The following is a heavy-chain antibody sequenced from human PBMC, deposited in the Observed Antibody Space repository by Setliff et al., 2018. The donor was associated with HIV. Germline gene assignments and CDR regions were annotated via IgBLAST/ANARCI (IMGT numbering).Heavy chain of an antibody. V-gene: IGHV7-4-1*02. Sequence: ASVKVSCKASGYTFMNFAMHWVRQAPGQGLEWMGWINPNTGNPTCAQGFTGRFVFSLDTSVSTAYLQISSLEAQDTGVYYCARRSHSVGTSWPFDHWGQGTQVTVSS. CDR3: ARRSHSVGTSWPFDH. D-gene: IGHD6-13*01. CDR1: GYTFMNFA. J-gene: IGHJ4*02. CDR2: INPNTGNP.